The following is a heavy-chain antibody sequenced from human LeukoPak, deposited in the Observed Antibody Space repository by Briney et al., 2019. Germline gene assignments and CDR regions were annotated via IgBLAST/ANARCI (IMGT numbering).Heavy chain of an antibody. Sequence: GGSLRLSCAASGFTFSSYGMHRVRQAPGKGLEWVAFIRYDGSNKYYADSVKGRFTISRDNSKNTLYLQMNSLRAEDTAVYYCAPRDWNDGPASHWGQGTLVTVSS. V-gene: IGHV3-30*02. CDR2: IRYDGSNK. CDR1: GFTFSSYG. CDR3: APRDWNDGPASH. D-gene: IGHD1-1*01. J-gene: IGHJ4*02.